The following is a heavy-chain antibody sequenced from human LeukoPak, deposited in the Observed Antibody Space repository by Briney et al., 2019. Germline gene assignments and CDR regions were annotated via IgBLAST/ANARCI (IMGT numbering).Heavy chain of an antibody. CDR3: ARGRRGGDYSSDRFDP. Sequence: ASVKVSCKASGYAFTNYAINWVRQAPGQGLEWMGWINTNTGDPTYAQALTGRFVFSLDTSVSTAYLRISSLKADDTAVFYCARGRRGGDYSSDRFDPWGQGTLVTVSS. D-gene: IGHD4-17*01. CDR2: INTNTGDP. CDR1: GYAFTNYA. J-gene: IGHJ5*02. V-gene: IGHV7-4-1*02.